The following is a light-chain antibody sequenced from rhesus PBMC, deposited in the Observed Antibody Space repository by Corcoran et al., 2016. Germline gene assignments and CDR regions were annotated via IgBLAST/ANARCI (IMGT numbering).Light chain of an antibody. CDR2: AAT. CDR1: QGISSY. V-gene: IGKV1-28*01. J-gene: IGKJ1*01. CDR3: LQHNTYPRT. Sequence: DIQMTQSPSSLSASVGDTVTITCRASQGISSYLNWFQQKPGKAPKLLIYAATSLESGVPSRFSGNGSRTEFTLTISSLQPEDFAAYYCLQHNTYPRTFGQGTKVEIK.